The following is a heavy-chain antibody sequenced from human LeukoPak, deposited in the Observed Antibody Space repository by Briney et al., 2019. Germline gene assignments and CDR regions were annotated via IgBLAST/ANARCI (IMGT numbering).Heavy chain of an antibody. V-gene: IGHV3-21*01. CDR2: ISSSSSYI. J-gene: IGHJ3*02. D-gene: IGHD4-23*01. CDR1: GFTFSSYS. Sequence: PGGSLRLSCAASGFTFSSYSMNWVRQAPGKGLEWVSSISSSSSYIYYADSVKGRFTISRDNAKNSLYLQMDSLRAEDTAVYYCARDYGGNRKHDAFDIWGQGTMVTVSS. CDR3: ARDYGGNRKHDAFDI.